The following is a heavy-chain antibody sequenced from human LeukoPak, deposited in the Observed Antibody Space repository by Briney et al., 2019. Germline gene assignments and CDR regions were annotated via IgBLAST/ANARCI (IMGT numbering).Heavy chain of an antibody. J-gene: IGHJ2*01. Sequence: ASVKVSCKASGYTFTGYYMHWVRQAPGQGLEWMGWINPNSGGTNYAQKFQGWVTMTRDASISTAYMELSRLRSDDTAVYYCARGSRIHSWNDWYFDLWGRGTLVTVSS. CDR3: ARGSRIHSWNDWYFDL. D-gene: IGHD1-1*01. V-gene: IGHV1-2*04. CDR2: INPNSGGT. CDR1: GYTFTGYY.